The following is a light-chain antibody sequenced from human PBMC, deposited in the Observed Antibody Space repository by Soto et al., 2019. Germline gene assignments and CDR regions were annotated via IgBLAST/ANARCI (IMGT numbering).Light chain of an antibody. V-gene: IGLV1-51*01. J-gene: IGLJ1*01. CDR1: SSNIGGNS. CDR2: DDN. CDR3: GSWDSSLSAYV. Sequence: QSVMTQPPSVSAAPGQKVTISCSGSSSNIGGNSVSWYQQLPGTAPKLLIYDDNKRPSGNPDRFYGSKSGTSATLGITGFQTGDEADYYCGSWDSSLSAYVFGTGTKVTVL.